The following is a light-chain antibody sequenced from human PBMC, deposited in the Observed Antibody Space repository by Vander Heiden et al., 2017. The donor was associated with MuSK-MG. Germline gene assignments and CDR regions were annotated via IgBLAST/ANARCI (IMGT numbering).Light chain of an antibody. Sequence: DIQMTQSPSSLSASVGDRVTITCRASQGISNSLAWYQRKPGKAPKLLLYGASTLESGVPSRFSGSGSGTDYTLTISSLQPEDYATYFCQQYDIAPLTFGGGTRVEIK. J-gene: IGKJ4*01. V-gene: IGKV1-NL1*01. CDR1: QGISNS. CDR3: QQYDIAPLT. CDR2: GAS.